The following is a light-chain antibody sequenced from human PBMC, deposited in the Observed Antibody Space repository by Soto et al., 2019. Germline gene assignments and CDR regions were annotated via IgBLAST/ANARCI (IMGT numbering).Light chain of an antibody. CDR3: QQSYSTPNT. CDR2: AAS. CDR1: QSISSY. V-gene: IGKV1-39*01. Sequence: DIQMTQSPSSLSASVGDRVTITCRASQSISSYLNWYQQKPGKAPKLLIYAASSLQSGVPSRFRGNGSGTDFTLTISSLQPEDFATYYCQQSYSTPNTFGQGTKLEIK. J-gene: IGKJ2*01.